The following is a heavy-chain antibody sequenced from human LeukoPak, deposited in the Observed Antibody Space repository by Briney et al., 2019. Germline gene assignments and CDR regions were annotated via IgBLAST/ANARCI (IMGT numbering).Heavy chain of an antibody. V-gene: IGHV4-34*01. CDR3: ARRVTVIYYMDL. CDR2: INDSGGT. D-gene: IGHD3-22*01. J-gene: IGHJ6*03. CDR1: EGSFSGYY. Sequence: SEILSLTCAVYEGSFSGYYWTWIRQFPGRGLEWIGEINDSGGTNYNPSLKSRVTMSVDTSKNQFSLKLTSVTAADTAVYYCARRVTVIYYMDLWGKGTTVTVSS.